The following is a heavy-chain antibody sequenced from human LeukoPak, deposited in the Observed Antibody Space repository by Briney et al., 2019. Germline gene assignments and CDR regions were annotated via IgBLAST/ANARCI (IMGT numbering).Heavy chain of an antibody. CDR1: GGTFSSYA. V-gene: IGHV1-69*05. J-gene: IGHJ6*02. CDR2: IIPIFGTA. D-gene: IGHD6-13*01. Sequence: GSSVKVSCKASGGTFSSYAISWVRQAPGQGLEWMGGIIPIFGTANYAQKLQGRVTMTTDTSTSTAYMELRSLRSDDTAVYYCARIDGSSWSPPRGMDVWGQGTTVTVSS. CDR3: ARIDGSSWSPPRGMDV.